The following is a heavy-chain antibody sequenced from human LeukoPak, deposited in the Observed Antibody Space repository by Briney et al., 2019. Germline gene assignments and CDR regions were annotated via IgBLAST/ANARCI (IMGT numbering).Heavy chain of an antibody. CDR1: GGSISSGGYY. V-gene: IGHV4-30-2*01. J-gene: IGHJ4*02. Sequence: SETLSLTCTVSGGSISSGGYYWSWIRQPPGKGLEWIGYIYHSGSTYYNPSLKSRVTISVDRSKNQFSLKLSSVTAADTAVYYCAPLGDSSGIFWGQGTLVTVSS. CDR3: APLGDSSGIF. D-gene: IGHD3-22*01. CDR2: IYHSGST.